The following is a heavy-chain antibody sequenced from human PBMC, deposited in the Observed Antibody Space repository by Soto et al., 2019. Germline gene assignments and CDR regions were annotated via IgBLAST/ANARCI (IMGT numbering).Heavy chain of an antibody. CDR2: INPNSGGT. Sequence: QVQLVQSGAEVKKPGASVKVSCKASGYTFTGYYMHWVRQAPGQGLEWMGWINPNSGGTNYAQKFQGWVTMTRDTSISTGYMELSRLRSDDTAVYYCARDRGYCSGGSCRGTNWFDPWGQGTLVTVSS. J-gene: IGHJ5*02. CDR3: ARDRGYCSGGSCRGTNWFDP. CDR1: GYTFTGYY. V-gene: IGHV1-2*04. D-gene: IGHD2-15*01.